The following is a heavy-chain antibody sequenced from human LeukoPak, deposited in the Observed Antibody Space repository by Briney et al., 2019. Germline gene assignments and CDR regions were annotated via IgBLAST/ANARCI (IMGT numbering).Heavy chain of an antibody. V-gene: IGHV3-30*02. J-gene: IGHJ4*02. Sequence: PGGSLRLSCAASGFTFSSYGMHWVRQAPGKGLEWVAFIRYDGSNKYYADSVKGRFTISRDNSKNTLYLQMNSLRAEDTAVYYCAKGASVRGDYFDYWGQGTLVTVSS. CDR1: GFTFSSYG. D-gene: IGHD3-10*01. CDR3: AKGASVRGDYFDY. CDR2: IRYDGSNK.